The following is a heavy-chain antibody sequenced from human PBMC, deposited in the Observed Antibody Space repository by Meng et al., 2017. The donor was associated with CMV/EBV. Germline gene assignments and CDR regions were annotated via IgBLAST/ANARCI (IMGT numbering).Heavy chain of an antibody. Sequence: ASVKVSCKPSGYTFTSYGITWVRQAPGQGLEWMGWISAYNGNTNYAQKLQGRVTMTTDTSTSTAYMDLRDLRSDDTAVYYCARGGDYGDFHDPFDYWGQGTLVTVSS. D-gene: IGHD4-17*01. CDR3: ARGGDYGDFHDPFDY. V-gene: IGHV1-18*01. J-gene: IGHJ4*02. CDR1: GYTFTSYG. CDR2: ISAYNGNT.